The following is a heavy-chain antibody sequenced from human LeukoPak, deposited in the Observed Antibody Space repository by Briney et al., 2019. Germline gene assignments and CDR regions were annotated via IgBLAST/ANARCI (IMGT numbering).Heavy chain of an antibody. D-gene: IGHD6-13*01. CDR1: GGSISSYY. CDR2: IYYSGST. CDR3: ARSQWQRRYSSSWYNFRWFDP. V-gene: IGHV4-59*08. J-gene: IGHJ5*02. Sequence: PSETLSLTCTVSGGSISSYYWSWIRQPPGKGLEWIGYIYYSGSTNYNPSLKSRVTISVDTSKNQFSLKLSSVTAADTAVYYCARSQWQRRYSSSWYNFRWFDPWGQGTLVTVSS.